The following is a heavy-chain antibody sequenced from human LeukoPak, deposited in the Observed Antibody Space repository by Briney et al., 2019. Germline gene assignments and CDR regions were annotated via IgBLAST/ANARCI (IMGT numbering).Heavy chain of an antibody. V-gene: IGHV3-43*02. Sequence: GGSLRLSCAASGFTFSSYDMKWVRQAPGKGLEWLSLISGDGGSIFYADSVKGRLSISRDNSENSLYLQMNSLRTEDTALYYCVKDMVGGGDYWGQGTLVTVSS. CDR1: GFTFSSYD. J-gene: IGHJ4*02. CDR3: VKDMVGGGDY. D-gene: IGHD1-26*01. CDR2: ISGDGGSI.